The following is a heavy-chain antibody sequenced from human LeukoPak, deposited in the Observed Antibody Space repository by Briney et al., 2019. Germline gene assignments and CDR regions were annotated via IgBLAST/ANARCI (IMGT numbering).Heavy chain of an antibody. J-gene: IGHJ4*02. Sequence: HPGGSLRLSCAASGFTFSSYAMSWVRQAPGKGLEWVSAISGSGGSTYYEDSVKGRFTISRDNSKNTLYLQMNSLRAEDTAVYYCAKDRPPYSSGWYRMSDYWGQGTLVTVSS. CDR2: ISGSGGST. D-gene: IGHD6-19*01. CDR3: AKDRPPYSSGWYRMSDY. V-gene: IGHV3-23*01. CDR1: GFTFSSYA.